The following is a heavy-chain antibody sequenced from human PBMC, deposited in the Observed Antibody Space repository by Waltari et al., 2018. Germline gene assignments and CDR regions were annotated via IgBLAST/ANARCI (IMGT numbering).Heavy chain of an antibody. D-gene: IGHD3-10*01. CDR3: ARSMVRGVIVDY. J-gene: IGHJ4*02. Sequence: QLQLQESGPGMVKPSETLSLTSTVPGGSISSGSSYGGWTRQPPGKGLEWIGSIYYSGSTYYNPSLKSRDTISVDTSKNQFSLKLSSVTAADTAVYYCARSMVRGVIVDYWGQGTLVTVSS. CDR2: IYYSGST. CDR1: GGSISSGSSY. V-gene: IGHV4-39*01.